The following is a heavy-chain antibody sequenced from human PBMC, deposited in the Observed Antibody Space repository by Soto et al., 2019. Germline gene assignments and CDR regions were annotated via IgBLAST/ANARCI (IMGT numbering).Heavy chain of an antibody. CDR1: ESIFRGYG. Sequence: PGGSLRLSCAASESIFRGYGMHWIRQTPDKGLEWVAIIRFDGSNEHYADSAKGRFTISRDNSKNMLYLQMNSLRVEDTALYYCAREGIGGTAFWGYLDYWGQGTRVTVSS. D-gene: IGHD2-15*01. J-gene: IGHJ4*02. CDR2: IRFDGSNE. V-gene: IGHV3-30*02. CDR3: AREGIGGTAFWGYLDY.